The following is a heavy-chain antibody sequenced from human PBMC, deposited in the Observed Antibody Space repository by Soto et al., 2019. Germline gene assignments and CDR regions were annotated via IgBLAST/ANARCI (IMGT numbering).Heavy chain of an antibody. CDR2: IDYSGST. V-gene: IGHV4-30-4*01. J-gene: IGHJ4*02. CDR3: ARAQGSGFLVS. Sequence: QVQLQESGPGLVTPSQTLSLTCTVSAGSISSGDYYWSWIRQPPGKGLEWIGYIDYSGSTYYNPSLKSRVTISVDTSKDQFSLKLSSVTAAGTAVYYCARAQGSGFLVSWGQGTLVTVSS. D-gene: IGHD3-10*01. CDR1: AGSISSGDYY.